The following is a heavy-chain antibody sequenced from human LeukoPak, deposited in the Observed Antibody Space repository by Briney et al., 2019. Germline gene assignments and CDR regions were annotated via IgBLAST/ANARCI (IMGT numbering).Heavy chain of an antibody. CDR3: ARDARLEWLKNDAFDI. CDR1: GFTFNNYW. CDR2: IDGDGSTK. V-gene: IGHV3-74*01. Sequence: PGGSLRLSCAASGFTFNNYWMHWVRQTPGKGLVWVSRIDGDGSTKIYADAVKGRFTISRDNAKKTLYLQMNSLRAEDTAVYYCARDARLEWLKNDAFDIWGQGTMVTVSS. D-gene: IGHD3-3*01. J-gene: IGHJ3*02.